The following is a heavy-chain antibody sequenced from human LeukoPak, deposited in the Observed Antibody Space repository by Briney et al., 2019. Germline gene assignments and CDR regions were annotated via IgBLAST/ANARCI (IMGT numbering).Heavy chain of an antibody. Sequence: PSETLSLTCTVSGGSISSSSYYWGWIRQPPGKGLEWIGSIYYSGSTYYNPSLKSRVTISVDTSKNQFSLKLSSVTAADTAVYYCARGYYDFWSGYYTFDYWGQGTLVTVSS. CDR1: GGSISSSSYY. CDR2: IYYSGST. V-gene: IGHV4-39*07. CDR3: ARGYYDFWSGYYTFDY. D-gene: IGHD3-3*01. J-gene: IGHJ4*02.